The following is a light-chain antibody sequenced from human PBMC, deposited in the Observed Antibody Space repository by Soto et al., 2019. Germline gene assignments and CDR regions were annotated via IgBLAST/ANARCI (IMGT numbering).Light chain of an antibody. J-gene: IGKJ1*01. Sequence: DIQMPQSPSSLSASVADRVTITFRASQSISSYLNWYQQKQGKAPKILIYAASSLQSGVPSRFSGSGSGTDFTLTISSLQPEDFKTYYCQQSYSNPWAFGQGTKVDIK. CDR1: QSISSY. CDR3: QQSYSNPWA. CDR2: AAS. V-gene: IGKV1-39*01.